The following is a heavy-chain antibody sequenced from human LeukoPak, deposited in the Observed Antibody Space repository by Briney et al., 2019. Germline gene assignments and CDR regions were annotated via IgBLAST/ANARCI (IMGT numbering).Heavy chain of an antibody. J-gene: IGHJ4*02. D-gene: IGHD2-2*01. CDR1: GGSFSGYY. Sequence: SETLSLTCAVYGGSFSGYYWSWIRQPPGKGLEWIGEINHSGSTNYNPSLKSRVTISVDTSKNQFSLKLSSVTAADTAVYYCATSRYQLLFDYWGQGPLVTVSS. CDR2: INHSGST. CDR3: ATSRYQLLFDY. V-gene: IGHV4-34*01.